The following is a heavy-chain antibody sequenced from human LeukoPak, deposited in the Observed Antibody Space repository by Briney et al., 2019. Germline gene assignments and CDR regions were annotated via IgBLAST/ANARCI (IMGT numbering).Heavy chain of an antibody. Sequence: GGSLRLSCAASGFTFSYYGMHWVRQAPGKGLEWVAFIRYDGINKYYADSVKGRFTISRDNSKNTLYLQMNSLRAEDTAVYYCASAIQGNWGQGTRVTVSS. CDR1: GFTFSYYG. D-gene: IGHD1-1*01. J-gene: IGHJ4*02. CDR2: IRYDGINK. CDR3: ASAIQGN. V-gene: IGHV3-30*02.